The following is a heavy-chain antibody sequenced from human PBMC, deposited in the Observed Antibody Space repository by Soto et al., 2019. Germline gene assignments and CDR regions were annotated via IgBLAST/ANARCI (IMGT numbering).Heavy chain of an antibody. V-gene: IGHV4-30-2*01. CDR2: IYHSGST. D-gene: IGHD3-10*01. J-gene: IGHJ5*02. Sequence: PSETLSLTCAVSGGSISSGGYSWSWIRQPPGKGLEWIGYIYHSGSTYYNPSLKSRVTISVDRSKNQFSLKLSSVTAADTAVYYCARLYGGFTMVRENWFDPWGQGTLVTVSS. CDR1: GGSISSGGYS. CDR3: ARLYGGFTMVRENWFDP.